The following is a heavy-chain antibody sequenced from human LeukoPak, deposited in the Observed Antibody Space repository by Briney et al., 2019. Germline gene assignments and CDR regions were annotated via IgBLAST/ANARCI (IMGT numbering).Heavy chain of an antibody. Sequence: PGGSLRLSCATSGFTFSGSAIHWVRQASGKGLEWVGRIRSKANSYATTDVASVRGRFSISRDDSKNTAYLQMNSLKTEDTAVYYCTRPSYDSSVSGVVYWGQGTLVPSPQ. CDR3: TRPSYDSSVSGVVY. V-gene: IGHV3-73*01. CDR1: GFTFSGSA. CDR2: IRSKANSYAT. D-gene: IGHD3-22*01. J-gene: IGHJ4*02.